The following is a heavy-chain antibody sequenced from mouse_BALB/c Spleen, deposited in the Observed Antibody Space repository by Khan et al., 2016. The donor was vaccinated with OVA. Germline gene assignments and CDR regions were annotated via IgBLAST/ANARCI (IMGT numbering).Heavy chain of an antibody. Sequence: VQLKESGPGLVKPSQSLSITCTVSGYSFTSDYVRNLLRQFAGNILWLVGIITYSGNTNYNPSLKRRISITRDTSNHPFFLHLNSMTTEDTAAYYCERVYGGDFDYWGQGTTLTVSS. V-gene: IGHV3-2*02. CDR3: ERVYGGDFDY. CDR1: GYSFTSDYV. J-gene: IGHJ2*01. D-gene: IGHD1-1*01. CDR2: ITYSGNT.